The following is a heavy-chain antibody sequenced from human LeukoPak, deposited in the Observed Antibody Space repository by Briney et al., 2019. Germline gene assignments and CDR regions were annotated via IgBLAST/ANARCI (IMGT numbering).Heavy chain of an antibody. V-gene: IGHV4-39*01. Sequence: SETLSLTCTVSGGSISSSSYYWGWIRQPPGKGLEWIGRIYYSGSTYYNPSLKSRVTISVDTSKNQFSLKLSSVTAADTAVYYCARQDFDWFGWFDPWGQGTLVTVSS. CDR1: GGSISSSSYY. D-gene: IGHD3-9*01. CDR2: IYYSGST. CDR3: ARQDFDWFGWFDP. J-gene: IGHJ5*02.